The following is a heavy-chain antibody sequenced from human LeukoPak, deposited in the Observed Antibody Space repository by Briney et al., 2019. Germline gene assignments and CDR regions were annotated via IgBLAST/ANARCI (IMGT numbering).Heavy chain of an antibody. CDR1: GGSFSVYY. J-gene: IGHJ5*02. Sequence: SETLSLTCAVYGGSFSVYYWSWIRQPPGKGLEWIGEINHSGSTNYNPSLKSRVTISVDTSKNQFSLKLSSVTAADTAVYYCARRRGYCSSTSCYKGHWFDPWGQGTLVTVSS. V-gene: IGHV4-34*01. D-gene: IGHD2-2*03. CDR2: INHSGST. CDR3: ARRRGYCSSTSCYKGHWFDP.